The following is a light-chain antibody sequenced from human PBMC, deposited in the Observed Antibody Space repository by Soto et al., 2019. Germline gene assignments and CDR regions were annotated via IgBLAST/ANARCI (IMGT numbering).Light chain of an antibody. CDR3: LPYYVYPRT. CDR2: GAS. Sequence: DIQMTQSPSSLSAAVGDRVTITCRASQGINKDVDWFQQQPGKAPKCLMYGASILHSGVPSRFSGSGSGTEFTLTISSLQPEDFATYYCLPYYVYPRTFAPGTKVDMK. V-gene: IGKV1-16*01. CDR1: QGINKD. J-gene: IGKJ1*01.